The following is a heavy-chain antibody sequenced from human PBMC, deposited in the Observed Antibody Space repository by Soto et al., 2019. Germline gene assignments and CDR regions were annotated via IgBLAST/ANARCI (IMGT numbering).Heavy chain of an antibody. CDR2: ISYDGSNK. CDR1: GFTFGTYG. Sequence: GGSLRLSCAASGFTFGTYGMHWVRQAPGKGLEWVAVISYDGSNKYYADSVKGRFTISRDNSKNTLYLQMNSLRAEDTAVYYCAKDNIRYYDFWSGYYSNYFDYWGQGT. V-gene: IGHV3-30*18. J-gene: IGHJ4*02. D-gene: IGHD3-3*01. CDR3: AKDNIRYYDFWSGYYSNYFDY.